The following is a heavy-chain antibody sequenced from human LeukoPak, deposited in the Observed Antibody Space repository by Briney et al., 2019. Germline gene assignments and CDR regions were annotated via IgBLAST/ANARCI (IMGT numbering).Heavy chain of an antibody. Sequence: PTGGSLRLSCAASGFTFSSYAMSWVRQAPGKGLEWVAVIWYDGSNKYYADSVKGRFTISRDNSKNTLYLQMNSLRAEDTAVYYCATSNWFDPWGQGTLVTVSS. CDR2: IWYDGSNK. CDR1: GFTFSSYA. CDR3: ATSNWFDP. V-gene: IGHV3-33*08. J-gene: IGHJ5*02.